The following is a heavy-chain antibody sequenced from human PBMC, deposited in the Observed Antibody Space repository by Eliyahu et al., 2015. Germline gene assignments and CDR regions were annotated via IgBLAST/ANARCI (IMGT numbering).Heavy chain of an antibody. CDR3: AKSAYNWNYPSDWFDP. J-gene: IGHJ5*02. Sequence: QVQLVESGGGVVQPGRSXXLSXAASXFTXSXYGMHWVRQAPGKGLEWVAVISYDGSNKYYADSVKGRFTISRDNSKNTLYLQMNSLRAEDTAVYYCAKSAYNWNYPSDWFDPWGQGTLVTVSS. CDR1: XFTXSXYG. CDR2: ISYDGSNK. D-gene: IGHD1-7*01. V-gene: IGHV3-30*18.